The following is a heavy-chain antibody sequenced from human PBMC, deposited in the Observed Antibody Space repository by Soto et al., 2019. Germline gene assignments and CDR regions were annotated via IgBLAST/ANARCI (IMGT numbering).Heavy chain of an antibody. CDR2: VNPDGSDT. CDR3: ARVAVGSYYFDY. V-gene: IGHV3-74*01. CDR1: GFTFSSYW. Sequence: VQLVESGGGLVQPGGSLRLSCAASGFTFSSYWMHWVRQAPGKGLVWVSRVNPDGSDTSYADSVKGRFTISRDNAKNTLNLQMNSLRAEDTAVYYCARVAVGSYYFDYWGQGTLLTVSS. D-gene: IGHD6-13*01. J-gene: IGHJ4*02.